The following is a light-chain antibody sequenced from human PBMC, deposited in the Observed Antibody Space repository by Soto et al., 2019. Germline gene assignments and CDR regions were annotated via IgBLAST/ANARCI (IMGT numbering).Light chain of an antibody. Sequence: DIQMTQSPATLSASVGDRVTMTCRASRTITRWLTWYQQKPGKAPRLLIYEASTLQSGVPSRFSGSGSGTEFALTISGLQPDDFASYYCQQYNSYPITFGQGTRLEIK. CDR1: RTITRW. CDR2: EAS. V-gene: IGKV1-5*01. CDR3: QQYNSYPIT. J-gene: IGKJ5*01.